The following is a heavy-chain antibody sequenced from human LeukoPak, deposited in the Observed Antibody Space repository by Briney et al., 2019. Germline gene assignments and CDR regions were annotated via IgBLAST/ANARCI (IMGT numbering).Heavy chain of an antibody. CDR2: IFNTGNT. CDR3: ASRPADTTWYGVFDY. D-gene: IGHD3-10*01. Sequence: SETLSLTCSVSGASINSHYWSWIRQPPGKRLEWIGSIFNTGNTNYNPSLASRVTMSVDTSRAQFFLRLSPVTAADTAIYYCASRPADTTWYGVFDYWSQGTLVTVSS. V-gene: IGHV4-59*11. J-gene: IGHJ4*02. CDR1: GASINSHY.